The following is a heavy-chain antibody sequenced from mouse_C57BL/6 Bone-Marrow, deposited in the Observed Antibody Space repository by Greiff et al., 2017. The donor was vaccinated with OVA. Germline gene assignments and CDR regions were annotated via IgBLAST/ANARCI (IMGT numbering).Heavy chain of an antibody. J-gene: IGHJ3*01. V-gene: IGHV5-15*01. Sequence: EVKVVESGGGLVQPGGSLKLSCAASGFTFSDYGMAWVRQAPRKGPEWVAFISNLAYSIYYADTVTGRFTISRENAKNTLYLEMSSLRSEDTAMYYCARPIYDGYSWFAYWGQGTLVTVSA. CDR3: ARPIYDGYSWFAY. CDR1: GFTFSDYG. D-gene: IGHD2-3*01. CDR2: ISNLAYSI.